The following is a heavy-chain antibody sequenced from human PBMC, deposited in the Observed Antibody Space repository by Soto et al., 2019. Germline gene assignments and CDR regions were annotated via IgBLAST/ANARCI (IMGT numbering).Heavy chain of an antibody. CDR2: IIPIFGTA. J-gene: IGHJ3*02. CDR3: ARRDLGIAAATGAFDI. D-gene: IGHD6-13*01. Sequence: SVKVSCKASGGTFSSYAISWVRQAPGQGLEWMGGIIPIFGTANYAQKFQGRVTITADESTSTAYMELSSLRSEDAAVYYCARRDLGIAAATGAFDIWGQGTMVTVSS. CDR1: GGTFSSYA. V-gene: IGHV1-69*13.